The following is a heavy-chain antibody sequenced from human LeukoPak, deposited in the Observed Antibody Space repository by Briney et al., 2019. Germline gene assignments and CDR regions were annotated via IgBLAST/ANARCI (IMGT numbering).Heavy chain of an antibody. CDR3: ARGLEIIAAAAPDY. J-gene: IGHJ4*02. D-gene: IGHD6-13*01. Sequence: SETLSLTCAVYGGSFSGYYWSWIRQPPGKGLEWIGEINHSGSTNYNPSLKSRVTISVDTSKNQFSLKLSSVTAAVTAVYYCARGLEIIAAAAPDYWGQGTLVTVSS. CDR2: INHSGST. CDR1: GGSFSGYY. V-gene: IGHV4-34*01.